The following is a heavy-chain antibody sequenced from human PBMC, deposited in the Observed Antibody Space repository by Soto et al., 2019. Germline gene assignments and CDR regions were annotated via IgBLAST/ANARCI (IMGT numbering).Heavy chain of an antibody. Sequence: QVQLVQSGAEVKKPGSSVKVSCKASGGTFSSYAISWVRQAPGQGLEWMGGIIPIFGTANYAQKFQGRVTITADESTSKAYMDLSSLKSEDTAVYYCARRDYGDDVPVVTYYYGMDVWGQGTTVSVSS. V-gene: IGHV1-69*01. D-gene: IGHD4-17*01. CDR1: GGTFSSYA. J-gene: IGHJ6*02. CDR3: ARRDYGDDVPVVTYYYGMDV. CDR2: IIPIFGTA.